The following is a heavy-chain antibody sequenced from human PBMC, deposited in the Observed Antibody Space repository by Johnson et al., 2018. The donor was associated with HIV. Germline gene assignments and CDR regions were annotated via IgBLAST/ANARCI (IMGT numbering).Heavy chain of an antibody. J-gene: IGHJ3*02. Sequence: QVQLVESGGGAVQPGRSMRLSCAASGFTFSTYAMHWVRQAPGKGLEWVAVISYDGTNKYYADSVKGRFTISRDNSKNTLYLQMNSLRAEETAVYYCGRGGVNDAFDIWGQGTMVTVSS. V-gene: IGHV3-30*04. CDR1: GFTFSTYA. D-gene: IGHD3-16*01. CDR2: ISYDGTNK. CDR3: GRGGVNDAFDI.